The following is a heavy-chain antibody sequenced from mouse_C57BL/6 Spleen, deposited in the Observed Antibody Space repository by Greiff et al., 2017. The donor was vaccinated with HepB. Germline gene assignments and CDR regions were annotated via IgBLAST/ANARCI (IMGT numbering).Heavy chain of an antibody. V-gene: IGHV1-53*01. J-gene: IGHJ2*01. CDR2: INPSNGGT. Sequence: VKLQQPGTELVKPGASVKLSCKASGYTVTSYWMHWVKQRPGQGLEWIGNINPSNGGTNYNEKFKSKATLTVDKSSSTAYMQLSSLTSEDSAVYYCARSPGYYGKDYWGQGTTLTVSS. CDR3: ARSPGYYGKDY. CDR1: GYTVTSYW. D-gene: IGHD1-1*01.